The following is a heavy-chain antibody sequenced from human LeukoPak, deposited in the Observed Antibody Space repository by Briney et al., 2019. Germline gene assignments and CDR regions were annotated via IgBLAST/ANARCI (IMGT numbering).Heavy chain of an antibody. CDR2: IKQDAGEI. V-gene: IGHV3-7*01. D-gene: IGHD6-13*01. CDR1: GFTLSGYW. J-gene: IGHJ4*02. CDR3: ARLGSSWDFFDF. Sequence: GGSLRLSCVASGFTLSGYWRSWVRQLPGKGLEWVANIKQDAGEIRYVDSVKGRFTISRDNAKNSVYLQMNSLRPEDTGVYYCARLGSSWDFFDFWGQGTLVTVS.